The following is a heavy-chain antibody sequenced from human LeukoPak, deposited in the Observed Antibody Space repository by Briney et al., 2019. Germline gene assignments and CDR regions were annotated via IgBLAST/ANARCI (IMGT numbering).Heavy chain of an antibody. CDR2: TYYRSKWSKWCN. Sequence: SQTLSLTCAISGDSVSSNSAAWNWIRQSPSRGLEWLGRTYYRSKWSKWCNDYAVSVKGRVTINPDTYKNQFSLQLNSVTPEDTAVYYCARDSGSGWSNWFDPWGQGTLVTVSS. J-gene: IGHJ5*02. D-gene: IGHD6-19*01. CDR3: ARDSGSGWSNWFDP. CDR1: GDSVSSNSAA. V-gene: IGHV6-1*01.